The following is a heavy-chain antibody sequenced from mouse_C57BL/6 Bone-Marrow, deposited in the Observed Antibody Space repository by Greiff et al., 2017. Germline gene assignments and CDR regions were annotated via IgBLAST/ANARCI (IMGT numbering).Heavy chain of an antibody. D-gene: IGHD2-3*01. CDR3: SSFDGNYFDF. CDR2: IDPEIGDT. V-gene: IGHV14-4*01. J-gene: IGHJ2*01. Sequence: VQLKQSGAELVRPGASVKLSCTASGFNIKDDYIHWVKQRPEQGLEWIGWIDPEIGDTEYASKFQGKATITSDTSSNTAYLQLSSLTSEDTAVYSCSSFDGNYFDFWGQGTPLTVAS. CDR1: GFNIKDDY.